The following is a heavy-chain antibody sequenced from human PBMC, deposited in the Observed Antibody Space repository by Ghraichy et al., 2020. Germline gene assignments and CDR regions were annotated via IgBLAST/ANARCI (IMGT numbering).Heavy chain of an antibody. V-gene: IGHV3-15*01. CDR2: IKSKTDGGTT. J-gene: IGHJ4*02. CDR1: GFTFSNAW. CDR3: TAPHWTGYYNPFYPSDY. Sequence: GGSLRLSCAASGFTFSNAWMSWVRQAPGKGLEWVGRIKSKTDGGTTDYAAPVKGRFTISRDDSKNTLYLQMNSLKTEDTAVYYCTAPHWTGYYNPFYPSDYWGQGTLVTVSS. D-gene: IGHD3/OR15-3a*01.